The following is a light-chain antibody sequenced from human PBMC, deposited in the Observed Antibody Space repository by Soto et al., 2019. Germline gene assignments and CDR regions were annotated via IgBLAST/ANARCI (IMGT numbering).Light chain of an antibody. CDR1: QSVSSTY. CDR3: QIYGSSSTWM. Sequence: EIVLTQSPGTLSLSPGERATLSCRASQSVSSTYLAWYQHKPGQPPTLLIYGAFSRGTGIPDRISGSGSGTNFTHTSSRMEPRDFAMYYCQIYGSSSTWMFAQGTNVEIK. V-gene: IGKV3-20*01. CDR2: GAF. J-gene: IGKJ1*01.